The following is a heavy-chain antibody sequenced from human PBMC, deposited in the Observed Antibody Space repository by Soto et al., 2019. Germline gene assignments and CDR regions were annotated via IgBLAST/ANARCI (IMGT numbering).Heavy chain of an antibody. D-gene: IGHD2-15*01. V-gene: IGHV5-51*01. Sequence: AGESLKISCNGSGYIFTNYWIGLVRQMPGRGLEWMWIIHPDDYDTKYNPSFQGQVTFSADKSITTAYLHWSSLKASDTAIYYCARSPVVAAIDYYGMDVCGQGTTVTVSS. J-gene: IGHJ6*02. CDR2: IHPDDYDT. CDR3: ARSPVVAAIDYYGMDV. CDR1: GYIFTNYW.